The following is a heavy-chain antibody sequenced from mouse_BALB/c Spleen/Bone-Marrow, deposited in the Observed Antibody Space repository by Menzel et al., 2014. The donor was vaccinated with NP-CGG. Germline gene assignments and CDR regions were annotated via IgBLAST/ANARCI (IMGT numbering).Heavy chain of an antibody. Sequence: VQLVESGAELVRPGTSAKVSCKASGYAFXNYLIEWVKQRPGQGLEWIGVNNPGSGGTNYNEKFKGKATLTADKSSSTVNMQLSSLTSDDSAVYFCARSIYDGYSEAMDYWGRGTSVTVSS. CDR2: NNPGSGGT. V-gene: IGHV1-54*03. CDR1: GYAFXNYL. J-gene: IGHJ4*01. CDR3: ARSIYDGYSEAMDY. D-gene: IGHD2-3*01.